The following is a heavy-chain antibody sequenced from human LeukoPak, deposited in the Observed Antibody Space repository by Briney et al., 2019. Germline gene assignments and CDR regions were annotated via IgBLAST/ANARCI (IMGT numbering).Heavy chain of an antibody. J-gene: IGHJ4*02. CDR1: GGSINGFF. CDR3: ASDPSGCGGICPFDW. Sequence: PSETLSLTCTVSGGSINGFFWSWIRQAAGEGLEWIGRIHSSGMTNYNPSLKSRVTLSLDTSKDQFSLKLTSVTAADTAVYYCASDPSGCGGICPFDWWGQGNLVTVSS. D-gene: IGHD2-15*01. CDR2: IHSSGMT. V-gene: IGHV4-4*07.